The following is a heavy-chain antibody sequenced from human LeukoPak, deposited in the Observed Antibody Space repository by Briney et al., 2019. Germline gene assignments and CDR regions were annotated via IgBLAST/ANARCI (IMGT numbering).Heavy chain of an antibody. CDR2: IYTSGST. CDR1: GGSISSGSYY. CDR3: ASSDSSSSFDY. Sequence: PSQTLSLTCTVPGGSISSGSYYWSWIRQPAGKGLEWIGRIYTSGSTNYNPSLKSRVTISVDTSKNQFSLKLSSVTAADTAVYYCASSDSSSSFDYWGQGTLVTVSS. D-gene: IGHD6-13*01. V-gene: IGHV4-61*02. J-gene: IGHJ4*02.